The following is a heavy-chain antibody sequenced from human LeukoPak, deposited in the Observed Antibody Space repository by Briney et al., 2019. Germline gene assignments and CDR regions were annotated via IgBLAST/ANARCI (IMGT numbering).Heavy chain of an antibody. D-gene: IGHD1-26*01. CDR1: GFTFSSYS. J-gene: IGHJ6*03. CDR3: AKGHGWEASYYYYYMDV. Sequence: PGGSQRLSCAASGFTFSSYSMNWVRQAPGKGLEWVSSISSSSSYIYYADSVKGRFTISRDNAKNSLYLQMNSLRAEDTAVYYCAKGHGWEASYYYYYMDVWGKGTTVTISS. V-gene: IGHV3-21*01. CDR2: ISSSSSYI.